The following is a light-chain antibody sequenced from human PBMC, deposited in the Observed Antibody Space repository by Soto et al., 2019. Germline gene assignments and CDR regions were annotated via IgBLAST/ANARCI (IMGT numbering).Light chain of an antibody. CDR2: DAS. CDR3: QQRSNWPPTWT. CDR1: QSFSSSY. Sequence: EIVLTQSPGTLSLSPGERATLSCRASQSFSSSYLAWYQQKPGQAPRLLIYDASTRATGIPARFSGSGSGTDFTLTISSLEPEDFAVYYCQQRSNWPPTWTFGQGTKVDIK. J-gene: IGKJ1*01. V-gene: IGKV3D-20*02.